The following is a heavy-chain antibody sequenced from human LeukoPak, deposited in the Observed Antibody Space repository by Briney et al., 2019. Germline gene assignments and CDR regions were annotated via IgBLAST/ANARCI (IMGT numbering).Heavy chain of an antibody. V-gene: IGHV4-39*01. CDR1: GGSISSSSYY. Sequence: PSETLSLTCTVSGGSISSSSYYWGWIRQPPGKGLEWIGSIYYSGSTYYNPSLKSRVTISVDTSKNQFSLKLSSVTAADTAVYYCASITSGWFFRYFQHWGQGTLVTVSS. D-gene: IGHD6-19*01. J-gene: IGHJ1*01. CDR3: ASITSGWFFRYFQH. CDR2: IYYSGST.